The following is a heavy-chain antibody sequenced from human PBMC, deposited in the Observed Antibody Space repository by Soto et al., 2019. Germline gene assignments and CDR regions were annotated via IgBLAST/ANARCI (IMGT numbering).Heavy chain of an antibody. Sequence: AASVKVSCKASGYTFTSYGISWGRQAPGQGLEWMGWISAYNGNTNYAQKLQGRVTMTTDTSTSTAYMELRSLRSDDTAVYYCARDYDYIWGSLQELVWGQGTLVTVSS. CDR1: GYTFTSYG. J-gene: IGHJ4*02. CDR3: ARDYDYIWGSLQELV. CDR2: ISAYNGNT. V-gene: IGHV1-18*01. D-gene: IGHD3-16*01.